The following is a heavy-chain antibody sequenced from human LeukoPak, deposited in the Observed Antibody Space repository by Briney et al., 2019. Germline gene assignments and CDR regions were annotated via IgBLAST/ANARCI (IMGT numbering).Heavy chain of an antibody. Sequence: SETLSLTCTVSGGSISSSTYYWGWIRQPPGKGPEWIGSIYYTGSTNYNPSLKSRVTISLDTSKNQFSLNLRSVTAADTAVYYCASVRGYSSGWYASGFDPWGQGTLVTVSS. D-gene: IGHD6-19*01. CDR3: ASVRGYSSGWYASGFDP. CDR1: GGSISSSTYY. CDR2: IYYTGST. V-gene: IGHV4-39*07. J-gene: IGHJ5*02.